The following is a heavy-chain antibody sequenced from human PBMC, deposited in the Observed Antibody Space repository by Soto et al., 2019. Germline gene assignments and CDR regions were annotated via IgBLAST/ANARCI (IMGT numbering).Heavy chain of an antibody. Sequence: GGSLRLSCAASGFTFDDYAMHWVRQAPGKGLEWVSGISWNSGSIGYADSVKGRFTISRDNTKNSLYLQMNSLRAEDTAIYYCARGLLGPGDYYYGMDVWGQGTTVTVSS. CDR1: GFTFDDYA. D-gene: IGHD7-27*01. J-gene: IGHJ6*02. CDR3: ARGLLGPGDYYYGMDV. V-gene: IGHV3-9*01. CDR2: ISWNSGSI.